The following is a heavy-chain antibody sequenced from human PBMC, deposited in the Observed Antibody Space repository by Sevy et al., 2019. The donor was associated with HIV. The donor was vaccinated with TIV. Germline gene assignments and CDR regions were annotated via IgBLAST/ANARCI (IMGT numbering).Heavy chain of an antibody. CDR1: GFAVSDNC. D-gene: IGHD4-4*01. J-gene: IGHJ6*02. V-gene: IGHV3-53*01. Sequence: GGSLRLSCAVSGFAVSDNCMSWVRQSPGKGLEWVSVIFSGGRTSYADSVKGRFIVSRDGSKNTLYLQMDNLRAEDTAKYYCARDRVVHNDYIFVAYYYGMDVWGQGTTVTVSS. CDR3: ARDRVVHNDYIFVAYYYGMDV. CDR2: IFSGGRT.